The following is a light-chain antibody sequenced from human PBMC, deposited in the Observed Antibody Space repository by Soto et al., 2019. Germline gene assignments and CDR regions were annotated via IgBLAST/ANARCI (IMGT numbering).Light chain of an antibody. J-gene: IGLJ1*01. CDR2: DVS. Sequence: QSALTQPASVSGSPGQSITISCTGTSSDVGGYNYVSWYQKYPGKAPKLMIYDVSSRPSGVSNRFSGSKSGNTASLTISGLQAEDEADYHCSSYTPSSTDVFGTGTKLTVL. CDR1: SSDVGGYNY. V-gene: IGLV2-14*03. CDR3: SSYTPSSTDV.